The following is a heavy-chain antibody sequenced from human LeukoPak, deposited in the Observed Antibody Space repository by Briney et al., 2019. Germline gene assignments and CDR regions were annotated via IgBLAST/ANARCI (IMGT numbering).Heavy chain of an antibody. V-gene: IGHV3-11*06. Sequence: GGSLRLSCAASGFTFSDYYMSWIRQAPGKGLEWVSSISSSSSYIYYADSVKGRFTISRDNAKNSLYLQMNSLRAEDTAVYYCARETAGWYYYYMDVWGKGTTVTVSS. CDR2: ISSSSSYI. D-gene: IGHD2-15*01. CDR1: GFTFSDYY. J-gene: IGHJ6*03. CDR3: ARETAGWYYYYMDV.